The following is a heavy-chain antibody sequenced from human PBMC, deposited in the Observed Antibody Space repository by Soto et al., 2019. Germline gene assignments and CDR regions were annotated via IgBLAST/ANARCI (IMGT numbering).Heavy chain of an antibody. CDR3: ARVLYSSSSGEYYYYGMDV. CDR2: IIPIFGTA. J-gene: IGHJ6*02. Sequence: SVKVSCKASGGTFSTYAISWVRQAPGQGLEWMGGIIPIFGTANYAQKFQGRVTMTADASTDTAYMELSSLRSEYTAVYYYARVLYSSSSGEYYYYGMDVWGQGTTVNVSS. D-gene: IGHD6-6*01. CDR1: GGTFSTYA. V-gene: IGHV1-69*13.